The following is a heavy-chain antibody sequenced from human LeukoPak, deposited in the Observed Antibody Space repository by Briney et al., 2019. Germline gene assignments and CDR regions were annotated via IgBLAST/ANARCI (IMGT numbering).Heavy chain of an antibody. V-gene: IGHV3-64*01. CDR2: ISSNGGST. CDR3: ARGGLGNFD. D-gene: IGHD4-23*01. J-gene: IGHJ4*02. CDR1: GFTFSSYA. Sequence: GGSLRLSCAASGFTFSSYAMHWVRQAPGKGLEYVSAISSNGGSTYYANSVKGRFTISRDNSKNTLYLQMGSLRAEDMAVYYCARGGLGNFDWGQGTLVTVSS.